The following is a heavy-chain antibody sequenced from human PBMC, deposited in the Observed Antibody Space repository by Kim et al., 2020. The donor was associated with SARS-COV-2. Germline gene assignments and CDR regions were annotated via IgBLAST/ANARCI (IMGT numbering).Heavy chain of an antibody. Sequence: GGSLRLSCAASGFTFSSYAMHWVRQAPGKGLEWVAVISYDGSNKYYADSVKGRFTISRDNSKNTLYLQMNSLRAEDTAVYYCARDRSRARFLEWLQDYYGMDVWGQGTTVTVSS. D-gene: IGHD3-3*01. CDR3: ARDRSRARFLEWLQDYYGMDV. J-gene: IGHJ6*02. CDR1: GFTFSSYA. CDR2: ISYDGSNK. V-gene: IGHV3-30-3*01.